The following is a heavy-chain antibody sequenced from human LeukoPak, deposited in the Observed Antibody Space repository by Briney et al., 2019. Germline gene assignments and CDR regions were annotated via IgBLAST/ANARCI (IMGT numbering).Heavy chain of an antibody. CDR2: ISAYNGNT. D-gene: IGHD2-15*01. CDR3: ARERRYCSGGSCYDGGWFDP. CDR1: GYTFTGYY. V-gene: IGHV1-18*04. J-gene: IGHJ5*02. Sequence: ASVKVSCKASGYTFTGYYMHWVRQAPGQGLEWMGWISAYNGNTNYAQKLQGRVTMTTDTSTSTAYMELRSLRSDDTAVYYCARERRYCSGGSCYDGGWFDPWGQGALVTVSS.